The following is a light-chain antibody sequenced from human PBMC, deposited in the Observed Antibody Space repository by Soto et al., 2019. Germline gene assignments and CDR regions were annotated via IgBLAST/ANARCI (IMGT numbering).Light chain of an antibody. CDR1: QSVSSN. CDR3: QQYNNWPPKIT. Sequence: EIVMTQSPATLSVSPGERATLSCRASQSVSSNLAWYQQKPGQAPRLLIYSASTRATGIPARFSGSVSGTEFTRTISSLQSEDFALYYCQQYNNWPPKITFGQGTRLEIK. J-gene: IGKJ5*01. V-gene: IGKV3-15*01. CDR2: SAS.